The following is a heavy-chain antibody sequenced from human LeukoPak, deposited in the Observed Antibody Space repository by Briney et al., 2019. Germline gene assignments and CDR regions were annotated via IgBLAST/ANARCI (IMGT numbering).Heavy chain of an antibody. J-gene: IGHJ3*02. CDR2: INTNTGNP. Sequence: ASVKVSCKASGYTFTSYAMNWVRQAPGQGLEWMGWINTNTGNPTYAQGFTGRFVFSLDTSVSTAYLQISSLKAEDTTVYYCARAHSGSYFLLGAFDIWGQGTMVTVSS. D-gene: IGHD1-26*01. CDR3: ARAHSGSYFLLGAFDI. CDR1: GYTFTSYA. V-gene: IGHV7-4-1*02.